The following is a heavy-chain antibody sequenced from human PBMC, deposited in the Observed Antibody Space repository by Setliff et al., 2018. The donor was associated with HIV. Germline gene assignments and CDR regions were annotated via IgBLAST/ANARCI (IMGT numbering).Heavy chain of an antibody. CDR1: GDSINSGNYY. Sequence: LSLTCTVSGDSINSGNYYWSWIRQHPGKGLEWIGYIYYSGSTYYSPSLKSRVTISEDTSKNQFSLRLTSVTAADTAVYYCAKSPGFSGYGGSGWGQGTLVTVLL. J-gene: IGHJ4*02. CDR3: AKSPGFSGYGGSG. D-gene: IGHD5-12*01. CDR2: IYYSGST. V-gene: IGHV4-31*03.